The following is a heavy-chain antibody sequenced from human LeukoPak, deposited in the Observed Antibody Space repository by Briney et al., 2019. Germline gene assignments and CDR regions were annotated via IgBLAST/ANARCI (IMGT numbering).Heavy chain of an antibody. V-gene: IGHV3-21*01. Sequence: GGSLRLSCAASGFTFSSYSMNWVRQAPGKGLEWVSSISSSSSYIYYADSVKGRFTISRDNSKNTLYLQMNSLRAEDTAVYYCAKATAPPGYCSGGSCYSFDYYYGMDVWGQGTTVTVSS. CDR2: ISSSSSYI. J-gene: IGHJ6*02. CDR1: GFTFSSYS. D-gene: IGHD2-15*01. CDR3: AKATAPPGYCSGGSCYSFDYYYGMDV.